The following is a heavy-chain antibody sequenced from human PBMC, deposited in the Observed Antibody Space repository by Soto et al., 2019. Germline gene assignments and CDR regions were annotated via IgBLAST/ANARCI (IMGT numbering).Heavy chain of an antibody. Sequence: SETLSLTCSVSGGSISSNIYYWAWIRQPPGKGLEWIGTISYRGSTSYNPSLKGRVTTSVDTSKNSLYLQMNSLRAEDTAVYYCARDRSRRDYYDSSGGDDYWGQGTLVTVSS. J-gene: IGHJ4*02. CDR2: ISYRGST. V-gene: IGHV4-39*02. CDR3: ARDRSRRDYYDSSGGDDY. CDR1: GGSISSNIYY. D-gene: IGHD3-22*01.